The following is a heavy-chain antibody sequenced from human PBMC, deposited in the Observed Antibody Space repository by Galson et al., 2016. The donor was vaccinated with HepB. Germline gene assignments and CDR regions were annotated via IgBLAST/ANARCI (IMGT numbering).Heavy chain of an antibody. V-gene: IGHV3-73*01. CDR1: GFTFSDSA. J-gene: IGHJ6*02. Sequence: SLRLSCAASGFTFSDSAMHWVRQASGKGLEWVGRIRSKRNNYATAYAASVKGRFTISRDDSKRMAFLQMNSLKTEDTAVYYCTRVGYRLWFGAPIKDYGMDVWDQGTTVTVSS. D-gene: IGHD3-10*01. CDR2: IRSKRNNYAT. CDR3: TRVGYRLWFGAPIKDYGMDV.